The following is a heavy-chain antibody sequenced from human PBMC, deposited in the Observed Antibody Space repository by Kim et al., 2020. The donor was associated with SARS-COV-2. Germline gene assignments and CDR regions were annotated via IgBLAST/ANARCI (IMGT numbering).Heavy chain of an antibody. CDR3: ARDWRSAYSSGWYRNDAFDI. CDR1: GFTFSSYA. J-gene: IGHJ3*02. V-gene: IGHV3-30-3*01. D-gene: IGHD6-19*01. CDR2: ISYDGSNK. Sequence: GGSLRLSCAASGFTFSSYAMHWVRQAPGKGLEWVAVISYDGSNKYYADSVKGRFTISRDNSKNTLYLQMNSLRAEDTAVYYCARDWRSAYSSGWYRNDAFDIWGQETMVTVSP.